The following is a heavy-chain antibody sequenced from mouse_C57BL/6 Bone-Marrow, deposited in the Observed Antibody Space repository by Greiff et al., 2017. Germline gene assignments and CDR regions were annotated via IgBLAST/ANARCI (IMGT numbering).Heavy chain of an antibody. Sequence: QVQLKQSGAELVRPGASVTLSCKASGYTFTDYEMHWVKQTPVHGLEWIGAIDPETGGTAYNQKFKGKAILTADKSSSTAYMELRSLTSEDSAVYYCTGYTPFAYWGQGTLVTVSA. CDR1: GYTFTDYE. V-gene: IGHV1-15*01. CDR3: TGYTPFAY. CDR2: IDPETGGT. D-gene: IGHD1-2*01. J-gene: IGHJ3*01.